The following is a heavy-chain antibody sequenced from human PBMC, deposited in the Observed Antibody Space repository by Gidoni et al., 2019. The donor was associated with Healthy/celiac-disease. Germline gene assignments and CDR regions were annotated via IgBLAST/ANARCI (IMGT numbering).Heavy chain of an antibody. V-gene: IGHV3-30*18. CDR1: GVTFSSYG. D-gene: IGHD4-4*01. J-gene: IGHJ6*02. CDR2: ISYDGSNK. Sequence: QVQLVESGGGVVQPGRSLRLSCAASGVTFSSYGMHWVRQAPGKGLEWVAVISYDGSNKYYADSVKGRFTISRDNSKNTLYLQMNSLRAEDTAVYYCAKDYSNYVEGYGMDVWGQGTTVTVSS. CDR3: AKDYSNYVEGYGMDV.